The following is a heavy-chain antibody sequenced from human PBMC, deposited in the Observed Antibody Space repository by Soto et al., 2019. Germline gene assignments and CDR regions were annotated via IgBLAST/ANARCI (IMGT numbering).Heavy chain of an antibody. CDR1: GGSISSYY. CDR2: IFTSGST. J-gene: IGHJ6*02. Sequence: QVQLQESGPGLVKPSETLSLTCTVSGGSISSYYWSWIRQPAGKGLEWLGRIFTSGSTNYNPSLKSRGTMSVDTSKNQFSLKLSSVTAADTAVYYCARDCSSASFYRGGMDVWGQGTTVTVSS. V-gene: IGHV4-4*07. CDR3: ARDCSSASFYRGGMDV. D-gene: IGHD2-2*02.